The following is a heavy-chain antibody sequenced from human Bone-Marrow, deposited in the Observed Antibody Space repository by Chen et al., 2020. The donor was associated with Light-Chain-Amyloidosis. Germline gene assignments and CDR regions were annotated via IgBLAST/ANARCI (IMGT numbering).Heavy chain of an antibody. Sequence: QMQLQESGPKLVKPSETLSLTCDVSGKSITSDYFWAWIRQPPGKGLEWIGNVHHDGRRYYNPSLKSRVIMSVDTAKNQFSLKLSSVTAADTAVYYCARARLNMVRGVAPYYFDYWGQGTLVTVSS. D-gene: IGHD3-10*01. CDR3: ARARLNMVRGVAPYYFDY. J-gene: IGHJ4*02. V-gene: IGHV4-38-2*01. CDR2: VHHDGRR. CDR1: GKSITSDYF.